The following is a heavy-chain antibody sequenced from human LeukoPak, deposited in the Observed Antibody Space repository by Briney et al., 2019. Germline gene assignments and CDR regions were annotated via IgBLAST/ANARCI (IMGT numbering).Heavy chain of an antibody. CDR2: INYSGTT. D-gene: IGHD1-26*01. CDR1: GGSFSGYY. Sequence: SETLSLTCAVYGGSFSGYYWGWIRQSPGKGLEWIATINYSGTTHYNPSLQSRVTMSADTSNSQFSLKVNSVTAADTAVYHCARGRWISGSYYNFDTWGQGTLVTVSS. J-gene: IGHJ4*02. CDR3: ARGRWISGSYYNFDT. V-gene: IGHV4-34*01.